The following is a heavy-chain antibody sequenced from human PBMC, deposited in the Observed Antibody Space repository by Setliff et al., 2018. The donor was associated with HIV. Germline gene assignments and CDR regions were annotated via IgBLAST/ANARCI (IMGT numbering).Heavy chain of an antibody. CDR2: INHSGST. CDR3: NIYYYYYMDV. V-gene: IGHV4-39*07. CDR1: GGSITSSTYY. Sequence: SETLSLTCTVSGGSITSSTYYWDWIRQPPGKGLEWIGEINHSGSTNYNPSLKSRVTISVDTSKNQFSLKLSSVTAADTAVYYCNIYYYYYMDVWGKGTTVTVS. J-gene: IGHJ6*03.